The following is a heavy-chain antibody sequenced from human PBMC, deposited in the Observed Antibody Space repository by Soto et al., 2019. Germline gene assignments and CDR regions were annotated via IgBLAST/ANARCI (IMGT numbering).Heavy chain of an antibody. CDR1: GVTFRTYD. D-gene: IGHD4-17*01. CDR2: IGTGGDP. Sequence: PGGSLRLSCEASGVTFRTYDMHWVLQPTGKSLQWVSAIGTGGDPYYHDSVKGRFTISRENAKNSLYLQMNSLTAGDTAVYYCARELADTVTAAWYFDLWGRGTLVTVSS. CDR3: ARELADTVTAAWYFDL. V-gene: IGHV3-13*05. J-gene: IGHJ2*01.